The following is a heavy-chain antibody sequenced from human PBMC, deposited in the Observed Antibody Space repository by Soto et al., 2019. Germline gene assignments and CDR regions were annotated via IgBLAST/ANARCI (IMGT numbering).Heavy chain of an antibody. Sequence: EVQLLESGGGLVQPGGSLRLSCAASGFTFSSYAMSWVRQAPGKGLEWVSAISGSGGTTYYADSVKGRFTFSRDNSQNTRYLQMNSLRAEDTAVYYCAKTANGWFSAFDIWGQGTMVTVSS. J-gene: IGHJ3*02. D-gene: IGHD6-19*01. V-gene: IGHV3-23*01. CDR3: AKTANGWFSAFDI. CDR1: GFTFSSYA. CDR2: ISGSGGTT.